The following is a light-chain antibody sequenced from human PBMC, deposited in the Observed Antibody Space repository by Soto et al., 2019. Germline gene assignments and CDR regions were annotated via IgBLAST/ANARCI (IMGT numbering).Light chain of an antibody. CDR1: QSVSSN. J-gene: IGKJ4*01. Sequence: EIVLTPSPVTLSVSPGEIAPLSCRASQSVSSNLAWYQHSPAQAPRLLIYGASTRAAGIPARFSGSGSGTEFTLTISSLQSEDFALYYCQQYNYWPPLTCGGGTKVEIK. V-gene: IGKV3-15*01. CDR2: GAS. CDR3: QQYNYWPPLT.